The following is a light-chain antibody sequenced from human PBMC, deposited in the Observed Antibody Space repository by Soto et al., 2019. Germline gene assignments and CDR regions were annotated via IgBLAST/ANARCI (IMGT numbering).Light chain of an antibody. V-gene: IGKV3-20*01. CDR3: QQYGISSYT. CDR2: GAS. CDR1: QSVSSSY. J-gene: IGKJ2*01. Sequence: EIVLTQSPGTLSLSPGERATLSCRASQSVSSSYLAWYQQKPGQAPSLLIYGASRRSTGIPDRFSGSGSGTHFTLTISRLEPEDFAVYYCQQYGISSYTFGQGTKLEIK.